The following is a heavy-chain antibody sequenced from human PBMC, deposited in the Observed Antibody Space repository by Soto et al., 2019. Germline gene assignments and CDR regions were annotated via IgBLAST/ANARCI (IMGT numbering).Heavy chain of an antibody. CDR3: ASQGLRDGPLDY. CDR1: GITVSSNY. J-gene: IGHJ4*02. Sequence: HPGGSLRLSCAASGITVSSNYMSWVRQAPGKGLEWVSVIYAGGPTYYADSVKGRFTISRDNSKNTVHLQMNTLRAEDTAMYYCASQGLRDGPLDYWGQGTLVTVSS. V-gene: IGHV3-53*01. CDR2: IYAGGPT.